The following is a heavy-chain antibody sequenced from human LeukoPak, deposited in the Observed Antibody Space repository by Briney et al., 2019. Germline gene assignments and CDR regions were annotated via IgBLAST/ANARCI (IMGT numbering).Heavy chain of an antibody. CDR3: ARHAGGIAAAGTRPFDY. Sequence: SETLSLTCTVSGASFSSSTYYWGWIRQPPGKGLEWFGSIYYGGGTYYNPSLKSRVTMSVDTSKKQFSLKLSSVTAADTAVYYCARHAGGIAAAGTRPFDYWGQGTLVTVSS. CDR2: IYYGGGT. V-gene: IGHV4-39*01. CDR1: GASFSSSTYY. D-gene: IGHD6-13*01. J-gene: IGHJ4*02.